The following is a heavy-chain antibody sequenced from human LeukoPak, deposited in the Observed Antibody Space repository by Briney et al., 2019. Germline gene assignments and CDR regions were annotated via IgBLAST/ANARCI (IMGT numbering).Heavy chain of an antibody. CDR1: GYSFTDYW. V-gene: IGHV5-51*01. CDR3: ARSDQLRWFGKARRPYYYGMDV. Sequence: GESLKISCQASGYSFTDYWIGWVRQVPGEGLEWMGIIYPGDSDTRYNPSFQGQVTISADKSIRTAYLQWSSLKASDTAMYYCARSDQLRWFGKARRPYYYGMDVWGQGTAVTVSS. CDR2: IYPGDSDT. D-gene: IGHD3-10*01. J-gene: IGHJ6*02.